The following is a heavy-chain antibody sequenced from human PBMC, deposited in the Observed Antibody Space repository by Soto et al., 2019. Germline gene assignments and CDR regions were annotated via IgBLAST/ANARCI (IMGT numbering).Heavy chain of an antibody. CDR1: GASISSVYW. CDR2: ISQRGST. CDR3: XXXXXXXXTXYFDY. J-gene: IGHJ4*02. Sequence: QVHLQESGPGLVKPSGTLSLTCDVSGASISSVYWWSWVRQSPGKGLEWIGEISQRGSTNYRPSLXXRXXXXXXXXXXXXXXXXXXXXXXXXXXXXXXXXXXXXXTXYFDYWGQGTLVTVSS. V-gene: IGHV4-4*02.